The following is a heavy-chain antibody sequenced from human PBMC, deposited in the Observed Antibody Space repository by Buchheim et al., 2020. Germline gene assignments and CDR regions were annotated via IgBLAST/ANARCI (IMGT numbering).Heavy chain of an antibody. CDR3: ARGALWRVVTAIPFDY. V-gene: IGHV4-34*01. D-gene: IGHD2-21*02. J-gene: IGHJ4*02. CDR2: INHSGST. Sequence: QVQLQQWGAGLLKPSETLSLTCAVYGGSFSGYYWSWIRQPPGKGLEWIGEINHSGSTNYHPSLKSRVTISVDTSQNQFSLKLSSVTAADTAVYYCARGALWRVVTAIPFDYWGQGT. CDR1: GGSFSGYY.